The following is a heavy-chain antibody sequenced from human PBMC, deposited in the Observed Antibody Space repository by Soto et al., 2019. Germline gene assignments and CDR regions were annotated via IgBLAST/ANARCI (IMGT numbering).Heavy chain of an antibody. CDR2: ISYDGSNK. J-gene: IGHJ6*02. CDR1: GFTFSSYG. Sequence: SLRLSCAASGFTFSSYGMHWVRQAPGKGLEWVAVISYDGSNKYYADSVKGRFTISRDNSKNTLYLQMNSLRAEDTAVYYCAKDLGAAAFFYYYYGMDVWGQGTTVTVSS. D-gene: IGHD6-13*01. CDR3: AKDLGAAAFFYYYYGMDV. V-gene: IGHV3-30*18.